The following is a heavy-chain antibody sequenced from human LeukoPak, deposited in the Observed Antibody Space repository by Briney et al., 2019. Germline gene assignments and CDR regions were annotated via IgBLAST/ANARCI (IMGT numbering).Heavy chain of an antibody. Sequence: ASVKVSCKASGFTFTSSAVQWVRQARGQRLEWIGWIVVGSGNTNCAQKFQERVTITRDMSTSTAYMGLSSLRSEDTAVYYCAAGYGSGSLFDYWGQGTLVTVSS. D-gene: IGHD3-10*01. CDR3: AAGYGSGSLFDY. J-gene: IGHJ4*02. CDR2: IVVGSGNT. V-gene: IGHV1-58*01. CDR1: GFTFTSSA.